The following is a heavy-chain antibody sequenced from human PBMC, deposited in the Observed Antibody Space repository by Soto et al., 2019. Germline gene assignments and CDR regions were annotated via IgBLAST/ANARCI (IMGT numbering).Heavy chain of an antibody. D-gene: IGHD4-17*01. Sequence: EVQLLESGGALVRPGGSLRLSCAASGFSFNNYALSWVRQAPGKGLEWVSTFSAGGRAYYAASVQGRFTIARDSSQDTVHLQISDLRPEDTAVYCCAKESLPEHYGDTLFDYWGQGTRVTVSS. CDR1: GFSFNNYA. CDR2: FSAGGRA. J-gene: IGHJ4*02. CDR3: AKESLPEHYGDTLFDY. V-gene: IGHV3-23*01.